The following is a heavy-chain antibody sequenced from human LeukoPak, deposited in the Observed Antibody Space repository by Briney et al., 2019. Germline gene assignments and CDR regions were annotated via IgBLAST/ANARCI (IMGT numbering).Heavy chain of an antibody. CDR1: GFTFSSYW. Sequence: GGSLRLSCAASGFTFSSYWMSWVRQAPGKGLEGVANEKQDGSEKYYVDSVKGRFTISRDNAKNSLYLQMKGLRAEDTAVYYCARGVPRPLRYFDWLLIGAFDIWGQGTMVTVSS. CDR2: EKQDGSEK. CDR3: ARGVPRPLRYFDWLLIGAFDI. D-gene: IGHD3-9*01. J-gene: IGHJ3*02. V-gene: IGHV3-7*01.